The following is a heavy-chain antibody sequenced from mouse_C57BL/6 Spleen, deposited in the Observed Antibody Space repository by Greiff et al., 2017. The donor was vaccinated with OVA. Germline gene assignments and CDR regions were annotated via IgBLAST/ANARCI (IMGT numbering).Heavy chain of an antibody. Sequence: EVMLVESGGGLVKPGGSLKLSCAASGFTFSDYGMHWVRQAPEKGLEWVAYISSGSSTNYYADTVKGRFTISRDNAKNTPFLQMTSLRAEDTAKYCCARTAYYLDDWGQGTTLTVSS. V-gene: IGHV5-17*01. CDR2: ISSGSSTN. CDR3: ARTAYYLDD. J-gene: IGHJ2*01. CDR1: GFTFSDYG. D-gene: IGHD2-10*01.